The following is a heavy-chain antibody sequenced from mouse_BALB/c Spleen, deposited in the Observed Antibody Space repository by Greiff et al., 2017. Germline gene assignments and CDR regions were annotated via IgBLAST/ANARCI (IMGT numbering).Heavy chain of an antibody. CDR3: AREGDYYGSSFAY. CDR2: ISDGGSYT. V-gene: IGHV5-4*02. D-gene: IGHD1-1*01. J-gene: IGHJ3*01. CDR1: GFTFSDYY. Sequence: EVHLVESGGGLVKPGGSLKLSCAASGFTFSDYYMYWVRQTPEKRLEWVATISDGGSYTYYPDSVKGRFTISRDNAKNNLYLQMSSLKSEDTAMYYCAREGDYYGSSFAYWGQGTLVTVSA.